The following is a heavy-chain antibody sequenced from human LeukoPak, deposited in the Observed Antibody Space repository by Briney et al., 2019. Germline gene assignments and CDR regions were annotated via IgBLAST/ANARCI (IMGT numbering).Heavy chain of an antibody. Sequence: GESLKISCKGSGYSFTSYWIAWVRQMPGKGLEWMGIIYPGDSYTTYSPSFQGQVTISADNSISTAYLQWRSLKASDTAMYYCARRSGSDALDIWGQGTMVTVSS. V-gene: IGHV5-51*01. CDR3: ARRSGSDALDI. J-gene: IGHJ3*02. D-gene: IGHD3-10*01. CDR2: IYPGDSYT. CDR1: GYSFTSYW.